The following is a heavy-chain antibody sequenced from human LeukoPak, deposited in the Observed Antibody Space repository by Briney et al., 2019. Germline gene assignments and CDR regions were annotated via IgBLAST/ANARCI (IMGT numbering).Heavy chain of an antibody. D-gene: IGHD2-15*01. CDR1: GGSFSGYY. J-gene: IGHJ5*02. CDR3: ARVDNHRGYSGYEAVCSGGSCYSLANWFDP. V-gene: IGHV4-34*01. Sequence: SETLSLTCAVYGGSFSGYYWSWIRQPPGKGLEWIGEINHSGSTNYNPSLKSRVTISVDTSKNQFSLKLSSVTAADTAVYYCARVDNHRGYSGYEAVCSGGSCYSLANWFDPWGQGTLVTVSS. CDR2: INHSGST.